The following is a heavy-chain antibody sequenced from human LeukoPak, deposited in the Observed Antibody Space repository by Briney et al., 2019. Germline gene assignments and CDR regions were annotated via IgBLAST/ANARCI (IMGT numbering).Heavy chain of an antibody. Sequence: PGGSLRLSCAASGFAFSSNWMSWVRQAPGKGLEWVANIKEDGSEKYYVDSVKGRFTISRDNAKNSLYLQMNNLRAEDTAVYYCASCRIGYCSGDTCYADWFDPWGQGTLVTVSS. CDR3: ASCRIGYCSGDTCYADWFDP. V-gene: IGHV3-7*01. CDR1: GFAFSSNW. J-gene: IGHJ5*02. D-gene: IGHD2-15*01. CDR2: IKEDGSEK.